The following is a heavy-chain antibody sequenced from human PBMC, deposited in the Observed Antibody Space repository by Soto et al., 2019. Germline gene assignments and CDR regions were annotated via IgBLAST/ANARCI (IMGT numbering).Heavy chain of an antibody. CDR2: INPNSGGT. V-gene: IGHV1-2*02. D-gene: IGHD5-12*01. J-gene: IGHJ4*02. CDR3: ARDRSGYDF. Sequence: ASVKVSCKASGYTFTGYYMHWVRQAPGQGLEWMGWINPNSGGTNYAQKFQGRVTMTRDTSISTAYMELSSLRSEDTAVYYCARDRSGYDFWGQGTLVTVSS. CDR1: GYTFTGYY.